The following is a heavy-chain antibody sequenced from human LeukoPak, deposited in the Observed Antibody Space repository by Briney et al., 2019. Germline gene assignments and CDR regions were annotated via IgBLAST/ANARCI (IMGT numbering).Heavy chain of an antibody. Sequence: PGGSLRLSCAASGFTFSSYALSWVRQAPGKGLEWVSAISGSGGGTYYADSVKGRFTISRDNSKNTLYLQMNSLRAEDTAVYYCAKGDSSGGDFDYWGQGTLVTVSS. CDR3: AKGDSSGGDFDY. D-gene: IGHD3-22*01. V-gene: IGHV3-23*01. CDR1: GFTFSSYA. J-gene: IGHJ4*02. CDR2: ISGSGGGT.